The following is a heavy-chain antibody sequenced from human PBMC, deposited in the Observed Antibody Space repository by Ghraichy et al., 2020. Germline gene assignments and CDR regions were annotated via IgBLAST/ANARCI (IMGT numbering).Heavy chain of an antibody. CDR1: GFTFSSYG. CDR2: IWYDGSKK. J-gene: IGHJ4*02. Sequence: GESLNISCAASGFTFSSYGMHWVRQAPGKGLEWVALIWYDGSKKYYADSVRGRFTISRDNSKNTLYLQMNSLRAEDTAVYYCARCNGGSCYLDYWGQGTLVTVSS. D-gene: IGHD2-15*01. CDR3: ARCNGGSCYLDY. V-gene: IGHV3-33*01.